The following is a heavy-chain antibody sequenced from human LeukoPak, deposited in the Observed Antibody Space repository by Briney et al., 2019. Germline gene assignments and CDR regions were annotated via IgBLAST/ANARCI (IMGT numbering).Heavy chain of an antibody. Sequence: GASVKVSCKASGGTFSSYAISWVRQAPGQGLEWMGGIIPIFGTANYAQKFQGRVTITADESTSTAYMELSSLRSEDTAVYYCARISHYYDSSGYGGASDYWGQGTLVTVSS. V-gene: IGHV1-69*13. D-gene: IGHD3-22*01. CDR3: ARISHYYDSSGYGGASDY. CDR2: IIPIFGTA. CDR1: GGTFSSYA. J-gene: IGHJ4*02.